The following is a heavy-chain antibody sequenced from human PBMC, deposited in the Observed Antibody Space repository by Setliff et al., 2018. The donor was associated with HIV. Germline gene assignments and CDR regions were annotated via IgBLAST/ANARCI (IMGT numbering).Heavy chain of an antibody. Sequence: ASVKVSCKASGYTLTTYAISWVRQAPGQGLEWVGWINTNTGSPTYAQGFTGRFVFSLDTSVSTAYLQISSLKAEDTAVYYCARSLKLGESPIGYWGQGTLVTVSS. CDR1: GYTLTTYA. CDR2: INTNTGSP. V-gene: IGHV7-4-1*02. CDR3: ARSLKLGESPIGY. J-gene: IGHJ4*02. D-gene: IGHD3-10*01.